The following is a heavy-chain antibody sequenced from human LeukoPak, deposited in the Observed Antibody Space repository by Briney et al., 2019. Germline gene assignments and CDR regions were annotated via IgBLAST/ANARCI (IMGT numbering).Heavy chain of an antibody. V-gene: IGHV1-8*03. D-gene: IGHD5-24*01. Sequence: GASVKVSCKASGGTFSSYAISWVRQAPGQGLEWMGWMNPNSGNTGYAQKFQGRVTITRNTSISTAYMELSSLRSEDTAVYYCARVKDGYFDYWGQGTLVTVSS. CDR1: GGTFSSYA. CDR2: MNPNSGNT. J-gene: IGHJ4*02. CDR3: ARVKDGYFDY.